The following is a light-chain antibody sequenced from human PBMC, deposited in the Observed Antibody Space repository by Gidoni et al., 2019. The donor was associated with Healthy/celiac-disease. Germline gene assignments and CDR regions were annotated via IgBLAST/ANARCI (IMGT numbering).Light chain of an antibody. J-gene: IGKJ1*01. Sequence: DIQMTQSPSSLSASVGDRVTITCRASQSISSYLNWYQQTPGKAPKLLIYAASSLQSGVPSRFSGSGSRTDFTLTISSLQPEDFATYYCQQSYSTPPTFGQGTKVEIK. CDR2: AAS. CDR1: QSISSY. V-gene: IGKV1-39*01. CDR3: QQSYSTPPT.